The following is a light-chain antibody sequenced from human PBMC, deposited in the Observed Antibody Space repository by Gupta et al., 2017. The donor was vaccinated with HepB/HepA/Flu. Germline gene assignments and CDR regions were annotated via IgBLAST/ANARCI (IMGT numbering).Light chain of an antibody. CDR1: SSNIGRNS. Sequence: QPVVRQPPSASGTPGQRVTIPCSGSSSNIGRNSVNWYQQVPGTAPRLLIHSNDERPSGVPDRFSGSKSGTSASLAISGLQSEDEADDYCATWDDSLIGRVFGGGTKLTVL. CDR3: ATWDDSLIGRV. J-gene: IGLJ3*02. CDR2: SND. V-gene: IGLV1-44*01.